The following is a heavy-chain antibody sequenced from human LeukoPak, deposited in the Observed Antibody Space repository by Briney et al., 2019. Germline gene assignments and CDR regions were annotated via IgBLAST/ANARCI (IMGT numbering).Heavy chain of an antibody. J-gene: IGHJ6*04. Sequence: ASVKVSCKSSGYTFTSYGIIWVRQAPGQGLEWMGWISAYNGLTHYAQKLQGRVTMTTDTSTSTAYMELRSLRSDDAAVYYCARGSQIAAAGSQMDIWGKGTTVTVSS. D-gene: IGHD6-13*01. CDR3: ARGSQIAAAGSQMDI. CDR1: GYTFTSYG. V-gene: IGHV1-18*01. CDR2: ISAYNGLT.